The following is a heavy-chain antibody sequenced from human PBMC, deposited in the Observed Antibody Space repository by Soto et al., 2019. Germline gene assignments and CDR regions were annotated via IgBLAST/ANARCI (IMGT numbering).Heavy chain of an antibody. J-gene: IGHJ3*02. CDR1: GIICSSYD. Sequence: GGSLRLSCAASGIICSSYDMSWVRQAPGKGLEWVSTFLVDGRTFYGDSVKGRFTISRGSSQNTVYLQMNSLPAGDTALYYCAEVTATGGGAFDICGRGTRVTVSS. CDR2: FLVDGRT. D-gene: IGHD2-8*02. V-gene: IGHV3-23*01. CDR3: AEVTATGGGAFDI.